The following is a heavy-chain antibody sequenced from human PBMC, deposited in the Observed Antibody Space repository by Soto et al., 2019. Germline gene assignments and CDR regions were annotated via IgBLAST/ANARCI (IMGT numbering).Heavy chain of an antibody. CDR1: GFTFSNYA. CDR2: IGGSGGGT. Sequence: GGSLRLSCVASGFTFSNYAMTWVRQAPGKGLEWVSGIGGSGGGTYHADSVKGRFTISRDNSKNTLYLQMNSLRVEDTAVYYCAKGSGYRTAEGSDYWGQGTLVTVSS. D-gene: IGHD2-8*02. V-gene: IGHV3-23*01. J-gene: IGHJ4*02. CDR3: AKGSGYRTAEGSDY.